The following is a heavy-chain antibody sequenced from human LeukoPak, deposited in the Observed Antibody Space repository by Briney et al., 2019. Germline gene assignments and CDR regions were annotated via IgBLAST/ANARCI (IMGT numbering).Heavy chain of an antibody. J-gene: IGHJ4*02. D-gene: IGHD6-19*01. CDR1: GFTFSSYA. CDR2: LSYDANE. Sequence: GGSLRLSCAASGFTFSSYAMHWVRQAPGKGLDLEWVTVLSYDANEYYADSVKGRFTISRDNSKNTLYLQMNSLRAEDTAVYYCAKTVAGSFYFDYWGQGTLVTVSS. CDR3: AKTVAGSFYFDY. V-gene: IGHV3-30-3*02.